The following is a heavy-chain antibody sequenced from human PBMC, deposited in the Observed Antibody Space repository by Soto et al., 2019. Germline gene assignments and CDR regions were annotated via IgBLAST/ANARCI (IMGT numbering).Heavy chain of an antibody. CDR3: APSPWRAAPDY. CDR1: GFSLSDRGVG. D-gene: IGHD6-6*01. V-gene: IGHV2-5*01. CDR2: IDWNDDK. J-gene: IGHJ4*01. Sequence: QTTLKESGPTLVKPTQTLTLTCTFSGFSLSDRGVGVCWIRQPPGKALEWLALIDWNDDKRYSTSLQSRLTISEDASNNLVVFSMTNVVPADTATCYCAPSPWRAAPDYWGHGTLVTVSS.